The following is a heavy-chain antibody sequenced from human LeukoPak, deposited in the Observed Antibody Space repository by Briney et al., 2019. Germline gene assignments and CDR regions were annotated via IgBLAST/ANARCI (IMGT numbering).Heavy chain of an antibody. CDR3: ARQEYCSGGSCYTWFDP. V-gene: IGHV5-51*01. CDR2: IYPADSDI. CDR1: GSRINNYW. J-gene: IGHJ5*02. Sequence: GESLKISCQGSGSRINNYWIGWVRQLPGKGLEWMGIIYPADSDIRYSPSFQGQVTISADKSISTVYLQWSSLKASDTAMYYCARQEYCSGGSCYTWFDPWGQGTLVTVSS. D-gene: IGHD2-15*01.